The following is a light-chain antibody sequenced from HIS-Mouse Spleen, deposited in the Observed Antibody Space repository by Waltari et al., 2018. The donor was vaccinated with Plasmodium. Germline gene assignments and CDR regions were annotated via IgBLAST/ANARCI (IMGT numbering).Light chain of an antibody. CDR2: GAS. CDR1: QSVSSN. V-gene: IGKV3-15*01. Sequence: EIVMTQSPATLSVSPGERATLSCRASQSVSSNLAWYQQKPGQAPRLLIYGASPRSTGIPARFSCSGSGTEFTLTISSLQSEDFAVYYCQQYNNWSFTFGPGTKVDIK. CDR3: QQYNNWSFT. J-gene: IGKJ3*01.